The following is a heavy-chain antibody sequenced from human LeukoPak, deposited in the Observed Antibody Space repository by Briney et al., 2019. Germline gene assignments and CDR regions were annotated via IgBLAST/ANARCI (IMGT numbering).Heavy chain of an antibody. V-gene: IGHV4-39*01. Sequence: SETLSLTCTVSGGSISGSSYYWGWIRQPPWKGLEWIGRIYYSGSTYYNPSLKSRVTISVDTSKNQFSLKMNPVTAADTSMYYCARHSRTYYYGSGRSIDYWGQGTLVIVS. CDR1: GGSISGSSYY. J-gene: IGHJ4*02. CDR3: ARHSRTYYYGSGRSIDY. D-gene: IGHD3-10*01. CDR2: IYYSGST.